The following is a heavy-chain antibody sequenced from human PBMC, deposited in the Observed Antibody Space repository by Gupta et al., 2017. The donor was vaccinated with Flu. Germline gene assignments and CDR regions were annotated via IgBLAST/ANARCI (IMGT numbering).Heavy chain of an antibody. D-gene: IGHD2-2*01. V-gene: IGHV1-2*04. Sequence: QVQLVQSGAEVKKPGASVKVSCKASGYTFTGYYMHWVRQAPGQGLEWMGWIKPNSGGTNYAQKFQGWVTMTRDTYISTAYMELSRLRSDDTAVYYCARDSYCSSTSCQLTTTTNGDMESGGMDVWGQGTTVTVSS. CDR2: IKPNSGGT. CDR3: ARDSYCSSTSCQLTTTTNGDMESGGMDV. CDR1: GYTFTGYY. J-gene: IGHJ6*02.